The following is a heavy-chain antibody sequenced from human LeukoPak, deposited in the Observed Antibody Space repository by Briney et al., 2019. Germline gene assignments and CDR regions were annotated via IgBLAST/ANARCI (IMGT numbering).Heavy chain of an antibody. D-gene: IGHD3-16*01. CDR3: AKDLRNYYDD. CDR1: GFTFSSYG. J-gene: IGHJ4*02. Sequence: GGSLRLSCAASGFTFSSYGMHWVRQAPGKGLEWVAFIRYNGGNKYYADSVKARFTISRDNSKNTLYLQMNSLRPEDTALYYCAKDLRNYYDDWGQGTLVTVSS. CDR2: IRYNGGNK. V-gene: IGHV3-30*02.